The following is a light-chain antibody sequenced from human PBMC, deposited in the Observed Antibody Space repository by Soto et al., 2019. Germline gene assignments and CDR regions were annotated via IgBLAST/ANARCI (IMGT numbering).Light chain of an antibody. J-gene: IGLJ2*01. Sequence: QSVLTQPPSVSAAPGQRVTISCSGSNSNIGNNYVSWYQHLPGTTPKLLISDNNKRLSGTPDRFSGSNYGTSATLGITGLQTGDEAFYYCVTWDSSLRAVVFGGGTKVTVL. CDR2: DNN. CDR3: VTWDSSLRAVV. CDR1: NSNIGNNY. V-gene: IGLV1-51*01.